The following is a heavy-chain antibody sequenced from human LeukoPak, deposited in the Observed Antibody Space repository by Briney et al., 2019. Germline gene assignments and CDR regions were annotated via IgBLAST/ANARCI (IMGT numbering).Heavy chain of an antibody. J-gene: IGHJ4*02. Sequence: SVKVSCKASGGTFSSYAISWVRQAPGQGLEWMGGIIPIFGTANYAQKFQDRVTITTDESTSTAYMELSSLRSEDTAVYYCARVRSGSYSRYYFDYWGQGTLVTVSS. D-gene: IGHD1-26*01. CDR3: ARVRSGSYSRYYFDY. CDR1: GGTFSSYA. CDR2: IIPIFGTA. V-gene: IGHV1-69*05.